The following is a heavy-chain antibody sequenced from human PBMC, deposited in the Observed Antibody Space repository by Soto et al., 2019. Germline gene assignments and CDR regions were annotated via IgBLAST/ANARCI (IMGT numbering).Heavy chain of an antibody. CDR3: ARYCSSTSCYSPYYYYGMDV. Sequence: QVQLVQSGAEVKKPGSSVKVSCKASGGTFSSYAISWVRQAPGQELEWMGGIIPIFGTANYAQKFQGRVTITADKSTSTAYMELSSLRSEDTAVYYCARYCSSTSCYSPYYYYGMDVWGQGTTVTVSS. V-gene: IGHV1-69*06. CDR2: IIPIFGTA. D-gene: IGHD2-2*02. CDR1: GGTFSSYA. J-gene: IGHJ6*02.